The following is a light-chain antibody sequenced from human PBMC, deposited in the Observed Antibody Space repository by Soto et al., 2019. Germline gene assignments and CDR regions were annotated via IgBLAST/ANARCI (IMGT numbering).Light chain of an antibody. CDR3: QQYSTYSPRFT. J-gene: IGKJ3*01. Sequence: DIQMTQSPSTLSASVGDRVTITCRASQSISNWLAWYQQKPGKAPKLLIYKASSLESGVPSRFSGSGSGTEFTLTISSLQPDDFATYYCQQYSTYSPRFTFGPGTKVGIK. CDR1: QSISNW. CDR2: KAS. V-gene: IGKV1-5*03.